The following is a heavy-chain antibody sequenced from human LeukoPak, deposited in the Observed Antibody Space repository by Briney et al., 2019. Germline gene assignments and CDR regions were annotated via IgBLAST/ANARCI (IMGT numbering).Heavy chain of an antibody. V-gene: IGHV1-69*04. CDR3: ARGTAYYDILTVSYGMDV. D-gene: IGHD3-9*01. Sequence: GASVEVSCKASGGTFSSYAISWVRQAPGQGLEWMGRIIPILGIANYAQKFQGRVTITADKSTSTAYMELSSLRSEDTAVYYCARGTAYYDILTVSYGMDVWGQGTTVTVSS. CDR1: GGTFSSYA. J-gene: IGHJ6*02. CDR2: IIPILGIA.